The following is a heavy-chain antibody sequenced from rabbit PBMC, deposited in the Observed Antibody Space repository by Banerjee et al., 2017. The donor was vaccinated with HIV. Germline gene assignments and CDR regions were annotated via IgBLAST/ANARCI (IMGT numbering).Heavy chain of an antibody. Sequence: QEQLEESGGDLVKSEGSLTLTCIASGFSFSSSDWICWVRQAPGKGPEWIACIYNGDGSTYYASWVNGRFTISRSTSLNTVTLQMTSLTAADTATYFCARAPYADYGDAPYYFNLWGPGTLVTVS. D-gene: IGHD2-1*01. V-gene: IGHV1S47*01. J-gene: IGHJ4*01. CDR1: GFSFSSSD. CDR2: IYNGDGST. CDR3: ARAPYADYGDAPYYFNL.